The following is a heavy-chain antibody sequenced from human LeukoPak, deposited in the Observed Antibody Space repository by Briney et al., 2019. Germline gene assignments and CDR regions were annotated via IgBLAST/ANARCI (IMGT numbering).Heavy chain of an antibody. CDR1: GITFGNNW. V-gene: IGHV3-74*01. CDR2: INSDGGGA. Sequence: GGSLRLSCAASGITFGNNWMHWVRQGPGKGLVWISRINSDGGGAIYADSVKGRFTVPRDNAKNTLYLQMNSLRAEDTAVYYCARDVPHNWFDTWGRGTLVTVSS. CDR3: ARDVPHNWFDT. J-gene: IGHJ5*02.